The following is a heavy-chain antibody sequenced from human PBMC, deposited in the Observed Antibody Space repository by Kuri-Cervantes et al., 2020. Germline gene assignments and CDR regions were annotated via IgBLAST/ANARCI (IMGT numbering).Heavy chain of an antibody. D-gene: IGHD7-27*01. V-gene: IGHV6-1*01. Sequence: LRLSCAISGDSVSSNSAAWNWIRQSPSRGLEWLGRTYYRSKWYNDYAVSVKSRITINPDTSKNQFSLKLSSVTAADTAVYYCARGRLGTYYYYYGMDVWGQGTTVTVSS. CDR1: GDSVSSNSAA. CDR3: ARGRLGTYYYYYGMDV. J-gene: IGHJ6*02. CDR2: TYYRSKWYN.